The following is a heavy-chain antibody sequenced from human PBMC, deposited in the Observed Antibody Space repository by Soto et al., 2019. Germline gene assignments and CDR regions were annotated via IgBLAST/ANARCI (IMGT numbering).Heavy chain of an antibody. CDR3: ARDLYCIGGSCYSGYYFDY. CDR2: INAGNGNT. J-gene: IGHJ4*02. V-gene: IGHV1-3*01. D-gene: IGHD2-15*01. Sequence: ASVKVSCKASGYTFTSYAMHWVRQAPGQRLEWMGWINAGNGNTKYSQKFQGRVTITRDTSASTAYMELSSLRSEDTAVYYCARDLYCIGGSCYSGYYFDYWGQGTLVTVTS. CDR1: GYTFTSYA.